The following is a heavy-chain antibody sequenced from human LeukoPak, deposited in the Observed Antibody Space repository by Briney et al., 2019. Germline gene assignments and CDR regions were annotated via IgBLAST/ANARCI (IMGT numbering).Heavy chain of an antibody. V-gene: IGHV3-48*04. CDR3: ARGAYSSGWAYFDH. J-gene: IGHJ4*02. D-gene: IGHD6-19*01. CDR2: ISFSVNTK. Sequence: SGGSLRLSCAASGFTFSDYSMNWVRQAPGKGLVWVSYISFSVNTKYYGDSVKGRFTISRDNAKNSLYLHMDSLRAEDTAVYYCARGAYSSGWAYFDHWGQGTLVTVSS. CDR1: GFTFSDYS.